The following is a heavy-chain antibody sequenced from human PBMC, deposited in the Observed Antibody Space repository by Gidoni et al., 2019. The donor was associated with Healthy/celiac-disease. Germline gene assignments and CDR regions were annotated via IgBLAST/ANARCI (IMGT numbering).Heavy chain of an antibody. D-gene: IGHD2-2*01. CDR1: GGSISSSGYY. CDR2: IYYSGST. CDR3: VGIVVVPAAVSHYYYGMDV. J-gene: IGHJ6*02. Sequence: QLQLQESGPGLVTPSETLSLTCTVSGGSISSSGYYWGWIRQPPGKGLEWIGSIYYSGSTYYNPSLKSRVTISVDTSKNQFSLKLSSVTAADTAVYYCVGIVVVPAAVSHYYYGMDVWGQGTTVTVSS. V-gene: IGHV4-39*01.